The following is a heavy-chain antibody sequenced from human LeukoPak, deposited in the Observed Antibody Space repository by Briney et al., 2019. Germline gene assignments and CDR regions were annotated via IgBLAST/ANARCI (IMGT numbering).Heavy chain of an antibody. CDR2: MNPNSGNT. D-gene: IGHD3-22*01. CDR3: ARLPYYYDSSGYYTGAFDI. Sequence: GESLKVSCKASGYTFTSYDINWVRQATGQGLEWMGWMNPNSGNTGYAQKFQGRVTMTRNTSISTAYMELSSLRSEDTAVYYCARLPYYYDSSGYYTGAFDIWGQGTMVTVSS. J-gene: IGHJ3*02. V-gene: IGHV1-8*01. CDR1: GYTFTSYD.